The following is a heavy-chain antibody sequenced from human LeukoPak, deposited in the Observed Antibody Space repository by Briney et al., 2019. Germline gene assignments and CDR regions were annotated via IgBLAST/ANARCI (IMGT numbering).Heavy chain of an antibody. Sequence: PGGTLRLSCAASGFTFSSYGMSWVRQAPGKGLEWVSAISGSGGSTYYADSVKGRFTISRDNSKNTLYLQMNSLRAEDTAVYYCARTLLPGYFDYWGQGTLVTVSS. D-gene: IGHD1-14*01. CDR1: GFTFSSYG. J-gene: IGHJ4*02. CDR3: ARTLLPGYFDY. V-gene: IGHV3-23*01. CDR2: ISGSGGST.